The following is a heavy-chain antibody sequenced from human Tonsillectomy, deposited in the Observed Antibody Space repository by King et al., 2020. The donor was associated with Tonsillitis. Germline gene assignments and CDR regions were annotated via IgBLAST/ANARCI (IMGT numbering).Heavy chain of an antibody. CDR2: ILPIFGTV. V-gene: IGHV1-69*12. J-gene: IGHJ3*02. CDR1: GGTFSTYA. CDR3: ARDRGYSYYDLGQDGLEI. D-gene: IGHD5-18*01. Sequence: HVQLVQSGAEVKKPGSSVKVSCKPSGGTFSTYAINWVRQAPGQGLEWMGGILPIFGTVKYAQKFQDRVTITADESTSTAYLELSSLRAEDRAVYYCARDRGYSYYDLGQDGLEIWGQGTMVTVSS.